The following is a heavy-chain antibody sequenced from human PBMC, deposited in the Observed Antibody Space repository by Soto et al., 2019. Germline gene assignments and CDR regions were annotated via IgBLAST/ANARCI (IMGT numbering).Heavy chain of an antibody. CDR1: GGTFSSYA. Sequence: QVQLVQSGAEVKKPGSSVKVSCKGSGGTFSSYAISWVRQAPGQGLEWMGGFNPIFETANYAQKFQGRVTITADESTNTAYMELSRLRSEDTAVYYCTRGITLIRGVIPPGYYYGMDVWGQGTTVAVSS. V-gene: IGHV1-69*01. J-gene: IGHJ6*02. CDR2: FNPIFETA. CDR3: TRGITLIRGVIPPGYYYGMDV. D-gene: IGHD3-10*01.